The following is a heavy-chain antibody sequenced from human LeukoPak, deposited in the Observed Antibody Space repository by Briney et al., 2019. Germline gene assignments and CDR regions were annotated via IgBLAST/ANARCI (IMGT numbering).Heavy chain of an antibody. CDR2: IIPIFGTA. J-gene: IGHJ5*02. Sequence: SVKVSCKASGGTFSSYAISWVRQAPGQGLEWMGGIIPIFGTANYAQKFQGRATITADESTSTAYMELSSLRSEDTAVYYCCGYSYDRLNWFDPWGQGTLVTVSS. CDR1: GGTFSSYA. CDR3: CGYSYDRLNWFDP. V-gene: IGHV1-69*01. D-gene: IGHD5-18*01.